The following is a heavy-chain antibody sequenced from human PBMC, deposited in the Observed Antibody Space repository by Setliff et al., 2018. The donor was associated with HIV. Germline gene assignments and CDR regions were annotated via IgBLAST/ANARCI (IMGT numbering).Heavy chain of an antibody. D-gene: IGHD3-22*01. CDR1: GGSISSGSYY. V-gene: IGHV4-61*09. CDR3: AAYYYDSSGYYSWYFDL. CDR2: IYTSGST. Sequence: SETLSLTCTVSGGSISSGSYYWSWIRQPAGKGLEWIGHIYTSGSTNYNPSLESRVTISVDTSKNQFSLKLSSVTAADTAVYYCAAYYYDSSGYYSWYFDLWGRSTLVTVSS. J-gene: IGHJ2*01.